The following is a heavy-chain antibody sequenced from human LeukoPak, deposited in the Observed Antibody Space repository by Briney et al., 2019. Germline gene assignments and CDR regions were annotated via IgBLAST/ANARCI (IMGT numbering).Heavy chain of an antibody. J-gene: IGHJ4*02. CDR2: ISVYNGNT. CDR3: ARFTRTGCPTVDY. Sequence: ASVKVSCKASGYTFTSYGISWVRQAPGQGLEWMGWISVYNGNTDYVQKFQGRVTMTTDTSTSTAYMELRSLTSDDTAVYYCARFTRTGCPTVDYWGQGTLVTVSS. D-gene: IGHD1-7*01. CDR1: GYTFTSYG. V-gene: IGHV1-18*01.